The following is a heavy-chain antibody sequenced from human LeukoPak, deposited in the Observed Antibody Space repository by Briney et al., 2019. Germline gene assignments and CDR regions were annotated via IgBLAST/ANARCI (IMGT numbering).Heavy chain of an antibody. CDR3: ARENYDSSGYYNNWFEP. Sequence: ASVKVSCKASGYTFTSYAMNWVRQAPGQGLEWMGWINTNTGNPTYAQGFTGRLVFSLDTSVSTAYLQICSLKAEDTAVYYCARENYDSSGYYNNWFEPWGQGTLVTVSS. CDR1: GYTFTSYA. CDR2: INTNTGNP. J-gene: IGHJ5*02. D-gene: IGHD3-22*01. V-gene: IGHV7-4-1*01.